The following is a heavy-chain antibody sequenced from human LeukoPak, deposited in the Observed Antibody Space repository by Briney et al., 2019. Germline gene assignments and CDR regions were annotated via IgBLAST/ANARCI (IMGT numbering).Heavy chain of an antibody. CDR1: GYTFTGYY. CDR2: INPNSGGT. Sequence: ASVKVSCKASGYTFTGYYMHWVRQAPGQGLEWMGWINPNSGGTNYAQKFQGWVTMTRDRSSSTAYMELSRLKSDDTAVYYCAIGYHYDTSGYYDYWGQGTLVTVSS. CDR3: AIGYHYDTSGYYDY. J-gene: IGHJ4*02. D-gene: IGHD3-22*01. V-gene: IGHV1-2*04.